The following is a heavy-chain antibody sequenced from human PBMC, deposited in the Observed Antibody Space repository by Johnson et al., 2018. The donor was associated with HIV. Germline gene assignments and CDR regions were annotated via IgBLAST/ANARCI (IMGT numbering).Heavy chain of an antibody. Sequence: QVQLMESGGGVVQPGRSLRLSCAATGFTFSNYAMHWVRQAPGKGLEWVAVISYDGSNKYYADSVKGRFTISRDNSKNTLYLQMNSLRAEDTAVYYCARGGNYDDSSGYPHDAFDSWGQGTMVTVSS. V-gene: IGHV3-30-3*01. CDR3: ARGGNYDDSSGYPHDAFDS. CDR2: ISYDGSNK. J-gene: IGHJ3*02. D-gene: IGHD3-22*01. CDR1: GFTFSNYA.